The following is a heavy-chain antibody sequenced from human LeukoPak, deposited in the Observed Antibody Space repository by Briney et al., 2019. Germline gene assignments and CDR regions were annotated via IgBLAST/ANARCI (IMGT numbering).Heavy chain of an antibody. CDR1: GYSFTGYY. V-gene: IGHV1-2*02. Sequence: GASVKVSCKASGYSFTGYYMHWVRQAPGQGPEWMGWINPNSGDTNFAQKFQGRVTMTRDTSISTAYMELSRLRSDDTAVYYCARERTAARNWFDPWGQGTLVTVSS. D-gene: IGHD6-6*01. CDR3: ARERTAARNWFDP. J-gene: IGHJ5*02. CDR2: INPNSGDT.